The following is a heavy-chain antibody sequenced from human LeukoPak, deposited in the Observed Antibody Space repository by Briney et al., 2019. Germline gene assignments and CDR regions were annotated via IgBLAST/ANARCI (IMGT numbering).Heavy chain of an antibody. J-gene: IGHJ4*02. Sequence: GGSLRLSCAASGFTFSDYYMSWIRQAPGKGLEWVSYISSSGSTIYYADSVKGRFTISRDNSKNTLYLQMNSLRAEDTAIYYCAKDRPNYYESNGHYYRRDGDYWGQGTVVTVSS. CDR1: GFTFSDYY. CDR2: ISSSGSTI. CDR3: AKDRPNYYESNGHYYRRDGDY. V-gene: IGHV3-11*01. D-gene: IGHD3-22*01.